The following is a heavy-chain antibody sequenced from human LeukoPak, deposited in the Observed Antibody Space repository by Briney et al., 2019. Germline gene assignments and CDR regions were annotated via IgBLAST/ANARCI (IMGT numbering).Heavy chain of an antibody. V-gene: IGHV4-59*01. CDR3: ARAGYYDSSGYYYDAFDI. J-gene: IGHJ3*02. CDR2: IYYSGST. D-gene: IGHD3-22*01. Sequence: SETLSLTCTVSGGSISSYYWSWIRQPPGKGLEWIGYIYYSGSTNYNPSLKSRVTISVDTSKNHFSLKPSSVTAADTAVYYCARAGYYDSSGYYYDAFDIWGQGTMVTVSS. CDR1: GGSISSYY.